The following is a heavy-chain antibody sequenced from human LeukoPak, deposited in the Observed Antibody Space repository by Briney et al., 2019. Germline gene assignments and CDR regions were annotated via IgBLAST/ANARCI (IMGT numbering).Heavy chain of an antibody. CDR2: IYYSGST. Sequence: SETLSLTCTVSGGSISSYYWSWIRQPPAKGLEWIGYIYYSGSTNYNPSLKSRVTISVDTSKNQFSLKLSSVTAADTAVYYCARYGGYCSSTSCYPFDYWGQGTLVTVSS. V-gene: IGHV4-59*01. J-gene: IGHJ4*02. D-gene: IGHD2-2*01. CDR1: GGSISSYY. CDR3: ARYGGYCSSTSCYPFDY.